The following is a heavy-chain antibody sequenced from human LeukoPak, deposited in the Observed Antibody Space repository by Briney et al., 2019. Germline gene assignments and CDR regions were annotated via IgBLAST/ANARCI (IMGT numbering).Heavy chain of an antibody. V-gene: IGHV4-39*01. CDR1: GDSVSGSSNH. D-gene: IGHD6-19*01. CDR3: AMYTGGPGHFDS. J-gene: IGHJ4*02. CDR2: IYYSGTT. Sequence: PSETLSLTCTVSGDSVSGSSNHWGWIRQPPGKGLEWIGSIYYSGTTYYNPSLKSRVTISVDTSKNQFSLRLDSVTAADTAVFYCAMYTGGPGHFDSWGQGTLVTVSS.